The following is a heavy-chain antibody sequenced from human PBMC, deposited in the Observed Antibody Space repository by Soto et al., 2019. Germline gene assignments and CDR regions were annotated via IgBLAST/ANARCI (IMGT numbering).Heavy chain of an antibody. CDR1: GFTFSSYG. D-gene: IGHD3-3*01. CDR3: ARDSRTGVVTDAFDI. CDR2: IWYDGSNK. Sequence: PGGSLRLSCAASGFTFSSYGMHWVRQAPGKGLEWVAVIWYDGSNKYYADSVKGRFTISRDNSKNTLYLQMNSLRAEDTAVYYCARDSRTGVVTDAFDIWGQGTMVTVSS. J-gene: IGHJ3*02. V-gene: IGHV3-33*01.